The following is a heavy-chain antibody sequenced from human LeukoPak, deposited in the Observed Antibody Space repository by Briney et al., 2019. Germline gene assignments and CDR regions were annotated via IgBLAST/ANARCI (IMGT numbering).Heavy chain of an antibody. CDR3: ARDGRYPLPLWQLADPHDAFDI. J-gene: IGHJ3*02. CDR2: IYSGGST. CDR1: GFTVSSNY. V-gene: IGHV3-66*01. D-gene: IGHD6-13*01. Sequence: GGSLRLSCAASGFTVSSNYMSWVRQAPGKGLEWVSVIYSGGSTYYADSVKGRFTISRDNSKNTLYLQMNSLRAEDTAVYYCARDGRYPLPLWQLADPHDAFDIWGQGTMVTVSS.